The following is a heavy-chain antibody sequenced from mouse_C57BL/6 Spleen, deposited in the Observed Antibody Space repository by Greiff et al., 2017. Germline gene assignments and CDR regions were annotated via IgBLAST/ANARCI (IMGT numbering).Heavy chain of an antibody. D-gene: IGHD2-5*01. CDR2: IRLKSDNYAT. J-gene: IGHJ3*01. V-gene: IGHV6-3*01. CDR3: TATDYSNPWFAY. CDR1: GFTFSNYW. Sequence: EVKVEESGGGLVQPGGSMKLSCVASGFTFSNYWMNWVRQSPEKGLEWVAPIRLKSDNYATHYAESVKGRFTISRDDSNSSVYLQMNNLRAEDTGIYYCTATDYSNPWFAYWGQGTLVTVSA.